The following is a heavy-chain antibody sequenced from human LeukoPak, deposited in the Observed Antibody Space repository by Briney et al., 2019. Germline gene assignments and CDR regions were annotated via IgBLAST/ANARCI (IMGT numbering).Heavy chain of an antibody. CDR2: THYTAET. CDR3: ARHTLYDSRTYPLVN. J-gene: IGHJ4*02. CDR1: GGSIRTYY. Sequence: PSETLSLTCTVSGGSIRTYYWSWFRQPPGRGLEWIAYTHYTAETNTNPSLKSRVTISLDTSKNQISLRLTSVTAADTAVYYCARHTLYDSRTYPLVNWGPGTLVTVSS. D-gene: IGHD3-22*01. V-gene: IGHV4-59*08.